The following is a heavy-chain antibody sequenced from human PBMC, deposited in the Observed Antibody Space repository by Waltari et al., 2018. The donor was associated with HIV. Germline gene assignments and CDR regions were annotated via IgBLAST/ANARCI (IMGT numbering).Heavy chain of an antibody. CDR2: STHRGST. CDR3: ARGEPLWGCALPGTRGYFDS. V-gene: IGHV4-34*01. Sequence: QVQLPQWGAGLLKPSETLSLTCAVYGGSFNAYYWTCIRPSPGKGLEWFGHSTHRGSTSDNPSLKSRGTLSVNRYKNQFSGKLDSVTAADTAIYFCARGEPLWGCALPGTRGYFDSWGQGTLGTVSS. D-gene: IGHD3-16*01. CDR1: GGSFNAYY. J-gene: IGHJ4*02.